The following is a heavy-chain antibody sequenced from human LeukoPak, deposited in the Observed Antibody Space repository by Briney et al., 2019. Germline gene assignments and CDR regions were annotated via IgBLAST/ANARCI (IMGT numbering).Heavy chain of an antibody. Sequence: ASVKVSCKASGYTFTSYAVHWVRQAPGQRLEWMGWINAGNGNTKYSQKFQGRVTITRDTSASTAYMELSSLRSEDTAVYYCARGMRYFDWSPREDSNAFDIWGQGTMVTVSS. V-gene: IGHV1-3*01. CDR2: INAGNGNT. CDR1: GYTFTSYA. J-gene: IGHJ3*02. CDR3: ARGMRYFDWSPREDSNAFDI. D-gene: IGHD3-9*01.